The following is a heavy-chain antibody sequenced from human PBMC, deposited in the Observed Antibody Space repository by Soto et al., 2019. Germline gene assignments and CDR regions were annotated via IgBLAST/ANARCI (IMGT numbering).Heavy chain of an antibody. CDR1: GFTFNIYA. CDR2: ISGSGGGT. Sequence: GGSLRLSCAASGFTFNIYAMSWVRQAPGRGLEWVSAISGSGGGTYYADSVEGRFTISRDNSNNTLYLQMNSLRAGDKAVYYCARGQYYDILTGYYIDYYGMDVWGQGTTVTVSS. V-gene: IGHV3-23*01. D-gene: IGHD3-9*01. CDR3: ARGQYYDILTGYYIDYYGMDV. J-gene: IGHJ6*02.